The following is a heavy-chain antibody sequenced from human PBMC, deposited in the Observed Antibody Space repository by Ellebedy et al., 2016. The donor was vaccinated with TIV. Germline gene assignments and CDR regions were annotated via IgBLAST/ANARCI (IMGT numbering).Heavy chain of an antibody. CDR1: GFTFSSYW. CDR3: ARSRQEGATPPGDY. CDR2: INSDGSS. Sequence: GESLKIPCAASGFTFSSYWMHWVRQAPGKGLVWVSRINSDGSSIYADSVKGRFTIPRDNAKNTLYLQMDSLRAEDTAVYYCARSRQEGATPPGDYWGQGALVTVSS. D-gene: IGHD1-26*01. V-gene: IGHV3-74*01. J-gene: IGHJ4*02.